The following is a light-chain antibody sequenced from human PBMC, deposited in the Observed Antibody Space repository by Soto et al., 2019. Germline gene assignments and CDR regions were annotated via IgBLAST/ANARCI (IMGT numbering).Light chain of an antibody. J-gene: IGLJ1*01. Sequence: QSVLTQPHSASGTPGQRVTTSCSGSSSNIGTSSVHWFQQLPGTAPKLLISTTNQRPSGVPERFSGSKSGASASLAISGLQSEDEADYYCAAWDDSLNGHGFGTGTKVTVL. V-gene: IGLV1-44*01. CDR2: TTN. CDR1: SSNIGTSS. CDR3: AAWDDSLNGHG.